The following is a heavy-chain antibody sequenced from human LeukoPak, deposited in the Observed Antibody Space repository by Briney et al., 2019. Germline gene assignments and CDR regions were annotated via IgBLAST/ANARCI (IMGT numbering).Heavy chain of an antibody. CDR3: AKDLAWYCSSTSCYNFDY. Sequence: GGSLRLSCAASGFTFSSYGMHWVRQAPGKGLEWVAFIRYDGSNKYYADSVKGRFTIPRDNSKNTLYLQMNSLRAEDTAVYYCAKDLAWYCSSTSCYNFDYWGQGTLVTVSS. J-gene: IGHJ4*02. V-gene: IGHV3-30*02. D-gene: IGHD2-2*02. CDR1: GFTFSSYG. CDR2: IRYDGSNK.